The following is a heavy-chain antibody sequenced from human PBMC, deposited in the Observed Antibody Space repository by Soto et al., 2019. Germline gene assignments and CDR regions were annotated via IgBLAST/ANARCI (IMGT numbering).Heavy chain of an antibody. CDR3: AKVPAIVLVPAAMNYYYGMDV. CDR1: GFTFSSYG. J-gene: IGHJ6*04. CDR2: ISYDGSNK. D-gene: IGHD2-2*01. V-gene: IGHV3-30*18. Sequence: QVQLVESGGGVVQPGRSLRLSCAASGFTFSSYGMHWVRQAPGKGLEWVAVISYDGSNKYYADSVKGRFTISRDNSKNTLDLKIISRRAEDTAVYYCAKVPAIVLVPAAMNYYYGMDVWGKGTTVTVSS.